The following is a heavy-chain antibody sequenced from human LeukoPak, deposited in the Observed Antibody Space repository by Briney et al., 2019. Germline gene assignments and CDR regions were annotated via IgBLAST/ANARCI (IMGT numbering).Heavy chain of an antibody. Sequence: ASVKVSCKASGYTITSYDINWVRQATGQGLEWMGWMNPNSGNTAYAQKFQGRVTMTRDTSISTAYMELSSLRSDDTAVYYCARDIVVVPAIRSGFDPWGQGTLVTVSS. D-gene: IGHD2-2*01. CDR2: MNPNSGNT. CDR3: ARDIVVVPAIRSGFDP. J-gene: IGHJ5*02. V-gene: IGHV1-8*01. CDR1: GYTITSYD.